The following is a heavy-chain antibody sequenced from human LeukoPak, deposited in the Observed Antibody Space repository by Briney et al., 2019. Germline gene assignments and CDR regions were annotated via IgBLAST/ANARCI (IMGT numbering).Heavy chain of an antibody. CDR1: GGSFSGYY. Sequence: SETLSLTCAVYGGSFSGYYWSWIRQPPGKGLEWIGEINHSGSTNYNPSLKSRVTISVDTSKNQFSLKLSSVTAADTAVYYCARGPGSESRLNYYYYYYMDVWGKGTTVTVPS. CDR2: INHSGST. J-gene: IGHJ6*03. D-gene: IGHD3-10*01. V-gene: IGHV4-34*01. CDR3: ARGPGSESRLNYYYYYYMDV.